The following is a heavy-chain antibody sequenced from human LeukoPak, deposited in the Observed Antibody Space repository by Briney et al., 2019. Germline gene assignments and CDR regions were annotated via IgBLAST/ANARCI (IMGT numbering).Heavy chain of an antibody. J-gene: IGHJ4*02. CDR1: GYTFTDYY. D-gene: IGHD1-7*01. CDR3: ATPGGTGRNSRRYFDY. CDR2: IDPEDGET. V-gene: IGHV1-69-2*01. Sequence: ASVKVSCKVSGYTFTDYYMHWVQHAPGKGLEWMGLIDPEDGETIYAEKFQGRVTITADTYTDTAYMELSSLRSEDTAVYYCATPGGTGRNSRRYFDYWGQGTLVTVSS.